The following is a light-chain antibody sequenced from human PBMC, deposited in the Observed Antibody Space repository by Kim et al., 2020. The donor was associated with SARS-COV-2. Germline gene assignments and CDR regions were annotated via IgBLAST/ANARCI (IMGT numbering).Light chain of an antibody. V-gene: IGKV3-20*01. Sequence: SPGKRATPPCRASQRVSSSSLAWYQQKPGQAPRLLIYGASSRATGTPDRFSGSGSGTDFTLTIRRLEPEDSAVYYCQQYSSSPHTFGQGTKVDIK. CDR1: QRVSSSS. CDR3: QQYSSSPHT. J-gene: IGKJ1*01. CDR2: GAS.